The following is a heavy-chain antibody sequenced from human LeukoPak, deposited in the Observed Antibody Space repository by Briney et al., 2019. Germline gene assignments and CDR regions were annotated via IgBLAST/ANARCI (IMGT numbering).Heavy chain of an antibody. V-gene: IGHV1-18*01. CDR3: ARGLTIFGVVIDYYYYGMDV. D-gene: IGHD3-3*01. CDR1: GYTFTSYG. CDR2: ISAYNGNT. J-gene: IGHJ6*02. Sequence: ASVKVSCKASGYTFTSYGISWVRQAPGQGLEWMGWISAYNGNTNYAQKPQGRVTMTTDTSTSTAYMELRSLRSDDTAVYYCARGLTIFGVVIDYYYYGMDVWGQGTTVTVSS.